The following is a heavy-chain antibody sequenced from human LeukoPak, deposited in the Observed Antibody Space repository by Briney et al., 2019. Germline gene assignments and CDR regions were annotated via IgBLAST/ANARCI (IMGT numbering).Heavy chain of an antibody. Sequence: GGSLRLSCAASGFTFSSYGMHWVRQAPGKGLEWVAFIRYHGSNKYYADSVKGRFTISRDNSKNTLYLQMNSLRAEDTAVYYCAKTRYYYDSSGYYPTYFDYWGQGTLVTVSS. D-gene: IGHD3-22*01. V-gene: IGHV3-30*02. CDR1: GFTFSSYG. CDR2: IRYHGSNK. CDR3: AKTRYYYDSSGYYPTYFDY. J-gene: IGHJ4*02.